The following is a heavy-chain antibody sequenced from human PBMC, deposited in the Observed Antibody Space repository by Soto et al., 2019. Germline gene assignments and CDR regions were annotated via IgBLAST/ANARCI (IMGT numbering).Heavy chain of an antibody. D-gene: IGHD5-18*01. CDR1: GFTFSSYA. CDR3: XXXQAYSYGPGAYFDY. Sequence: EVQLLESGGGLVQPGGSLRLSCAASGFTFSSYAMSWVRQAPGKGLEWVSAISGSGGSTDYVDSVKGRFTISRDNSKNTLYLQMNSLRXXDXXXXXXXXXQAYSYGPGAYFDYWGQGTLVTVSS. V-gene: IGHV3-23*01. CDR2: ISGSGGST. J-gene: IGHJ4*02.